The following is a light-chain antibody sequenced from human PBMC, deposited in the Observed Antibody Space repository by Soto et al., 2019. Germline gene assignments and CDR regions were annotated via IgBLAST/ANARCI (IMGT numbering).Light chain of an antibody. CDR1: TSDVGGYAL. CDR3: CSYAGNYSFV. Sequence: QSALTQPRSVSGSPGQSVTIPCTGTTSDVGGYALVSWFQQYPGEAPKLLISDVTKRPSGVPDRFSGSKSGNTASLTISGLLAEDESDDYCCSYAGNYSFVFGSGTKLTVL. J-gene: IGLJ1*01. V-gene: IGLV2-11*01. CDR2: DVT.